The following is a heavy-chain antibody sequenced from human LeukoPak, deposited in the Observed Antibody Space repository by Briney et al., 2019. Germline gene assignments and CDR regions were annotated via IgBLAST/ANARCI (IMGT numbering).Heavy chain of an antibody. CDR3: ARGEVGATSYYFDY. J-gene: IGHJ4*02. V-gene: IGHV4-38-2*01. D-gene: IGHD1-26*01. CDR2: IYYSGST. Sequence: SETLSLTCAVSGYSINSGYYWSWIRPPPGKGLEWIGYIYYSGSTNYNPSLKSRVTISVDTSKNQFSLKLSSVTAADTAVYYCARGEVGATSYYFDYWGQGTLVTVSS. CDR1: GYSINSGYY.